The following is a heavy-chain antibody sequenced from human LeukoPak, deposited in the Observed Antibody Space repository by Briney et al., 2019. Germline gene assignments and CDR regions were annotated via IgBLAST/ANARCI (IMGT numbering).Heavy chain of an antibody. Sequence: ASVKVSCKASGYTFTGYYMHWVRQAPGQGLEWMGWINPNSGGTNYAQKFQGRVTMTRDTSISTAYMELSRLRSDDTAVYYCARRTTIAAAAYDAFDIWGQGTMVTVSS. V-gene: IGHV1-2*02. J-gene: IGHJ3*02. CDR3: ARRTTIAAAAYDAFDI. D-gene: IGHD6-13*01. CDR1: GYTFTGYY. CDR2: INPNSGGT.